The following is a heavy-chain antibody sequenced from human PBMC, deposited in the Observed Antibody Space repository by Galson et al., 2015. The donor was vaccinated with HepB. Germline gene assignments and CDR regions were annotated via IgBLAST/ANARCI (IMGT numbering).Heavy chain of an antibody. CDR1: GYMFIDYG. CDR3: ARDLYIVVVPAANAGYFDY. J-gene: IGHJ4*02. Sequence: SVKVSCKASGYMFIDYGISWVRQAHGQGLEWMGWISAYNGNTKYAQNLQGRVTMTTDTSTSTAYMELTSLRSDDTAVYYCARDLYIVVVPAANAGYFDYWGQGTLVTVSS. CDR2: ISAYNGNT. V-gene: IGHV1-18*04. D-gene: IGHD2-2*01.